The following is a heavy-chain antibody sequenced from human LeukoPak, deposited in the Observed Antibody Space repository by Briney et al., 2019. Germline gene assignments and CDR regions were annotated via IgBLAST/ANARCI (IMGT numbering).Heavy chain of an antibody. CDR1: GGSISSYY. J-gene: IGHJ4*02. V-gene: IGHV4-59*01. Sequence: SETLSLTCTVSGGSISSYYWSWIRQPPGKGLEWIGYICYSGSTNYNPSLKSRVTISVDTSKNQFSLKLSSVTAADTAVYYCARSKNYYDSSGYYHFDYWGQGTLVTVSS. D-gene: IGHD3-22*01. CDR2: ICYSGST. CDR3: ARSKNYYDSSGYYHFDY.